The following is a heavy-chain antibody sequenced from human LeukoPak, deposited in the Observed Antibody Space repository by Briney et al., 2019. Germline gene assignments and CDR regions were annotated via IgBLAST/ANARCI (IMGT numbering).Heavy chain of an antibody. CDR3: ARSSGYYFPFDY. D-gene: IGHD3-22*01. V-gene: IGHV1-8*03. J-gene: IGHJ4*02. Sequence: ASVKVSCKASEYTFTSYDINWVRQATGQGLEWMGWMNPNSGNTGYAQKFQGRVTITRNTSISTAYMELSSLRSEDTAVYYCARSSGYYFPFDYWGQGTLVTVSS. CDR2: MNPNSGNT. CDR1: EYTFTSYD.